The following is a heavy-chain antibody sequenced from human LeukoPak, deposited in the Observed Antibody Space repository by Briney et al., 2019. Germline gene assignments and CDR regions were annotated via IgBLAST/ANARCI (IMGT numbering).Heavy chain of an antibody. Sequence: SETLSLTCTVSGGSISSYYWSWIRQPPGKGLEWIGYIYYSGSTNYNPSLKSRVTISVDTSKNQFSLKLTSVTAADTAVYYCARVIAAAPGYFHYYMDVWGKGTTVTVSS. CDR3: ARVIAAAPGYFHYYMDV. J-gene: IGHJ6*03. CDR1: GGSISSYY. D-gene: IGHD6-13*01. V-gene: IGHV4-59*01. CDR2: IYYSGST.